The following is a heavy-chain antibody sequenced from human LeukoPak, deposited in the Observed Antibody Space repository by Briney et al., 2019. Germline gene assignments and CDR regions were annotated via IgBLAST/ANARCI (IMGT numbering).Heavy chain of an antibody. Sequence: ASVKVSCKASGYSFTGYGVAWVRQAPGQGLEWMGWIAAYNGLTNYAENLQGRLTLSTDTSTSPAFMELRNLTSDDTAVYFCVRSYGLEGDYWGRGTLVTVSS. CDR2: IAAYNGLT. CDR1: GYSFTGYG. CDR3: VRSYGLEGDY. D-gene: IGHD3-16*01. J-gene: IGHJ4*02. V-gene: IGHV1-18*01.